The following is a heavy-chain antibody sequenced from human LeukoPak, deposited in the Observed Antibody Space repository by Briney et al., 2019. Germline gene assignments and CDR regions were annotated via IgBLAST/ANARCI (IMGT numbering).Heavy chain of an antibody. D-gene: IGHD6-19*01. J-gene: IGHJ4*02. Sequence: PETLSLTCTVSGGSISSYYWSWIRQPPGKGLEWIGYIYYSGSTNYNPSLKSRVTISVDTSKNQFSLKLSSVTAADTAVYYCARRGYSSGWYYFDYWGQGTLVTVSS. V-gene: IGHV4-59*08. CDR1: GGSISSYY. CDR2: IYYSGST. CDR3: ARRGYSSGWYYFDY.